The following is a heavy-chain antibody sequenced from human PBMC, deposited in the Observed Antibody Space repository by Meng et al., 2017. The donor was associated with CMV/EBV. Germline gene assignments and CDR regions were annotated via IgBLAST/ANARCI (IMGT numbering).Heavy chain of an antibody. CDR3: ARESSYDFSHDY. D-gene: IGHD3-3*01. CDR1: GYTFTSYY. J-gene: IGHJ4*02. V-gene: IGHV1-46*01. CDR2: INPSGGST. Sequence: QVQRVRSGADVKKPRASLKVSCKASGYTFTSYYMHWVRQASGQGLEWMGIINPSGGSTSYAQKFQGRVTMTRDTSTSTVYMELSSLRSEDTAVYYCARESSYDFSHDYWGQGTLVTVSS.